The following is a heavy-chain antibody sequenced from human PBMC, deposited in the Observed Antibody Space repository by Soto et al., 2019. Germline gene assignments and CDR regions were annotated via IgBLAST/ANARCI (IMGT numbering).Heavy chain of an antibody. CDR1: GFTFGSFS. V-gene: IGHV3-21*01. D-gene: IGHD3-10*01. Sequence: GGSLRLSCAATGFTFGSFSMSWVRQAPGKGLEWVSSISSSSAYIYYADSVKGRFTISRDNTKNSLYLQMNSLRVEGTALYYCARTLSGSFYWGQGTLVTVSS. CDR2: ISSSSAYI. J-gene: IGHJ4*02. CDR3: ARTLSGSFY.